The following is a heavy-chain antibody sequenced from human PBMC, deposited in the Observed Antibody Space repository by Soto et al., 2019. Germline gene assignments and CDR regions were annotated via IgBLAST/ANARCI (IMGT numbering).Heavy chain of an antibody. Sequence: PSETLSLTCTVSGRSISSYYWSWIRQPPGKGLEWIGYIYYSGSTNYNPSLKSRVTISVDTSKNQFSLKLSSVTAADTAVYYCARQPRLYYYIFTGYYAFDYWGQGTLVTVSS. J-gene: IGHJ4*02. D-gene: IGHD3-9*01. V-gene: IGHV4-59*08. CDR1: GRSISSYY. CDR3: ARQPRLYYYIFTGYYAFDY. CDR2: IYYSGST.